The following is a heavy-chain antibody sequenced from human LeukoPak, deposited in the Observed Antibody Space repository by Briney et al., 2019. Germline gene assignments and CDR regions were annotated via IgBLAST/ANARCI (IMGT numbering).Heavy chain of an antibody. CDR2: IKQDGSEK. J-gene: IGHJ4*02. D-gene: IGHD3-10*01. V-gene: IGHV3-7*03. Sequence: PGGSLRLSCAASGFTFSSYWMSWVRQAPGKGLEWVANIKQDGSEKYYVDSVKGRFTISRDNAKNSLYLQMNSLRAEDTAAYYCARDYRRWFGELSLYDYWGQGTLVTVSS. CDR3: ARDYRRWFGELSLYDY. CDR1: GFTFSSYW.